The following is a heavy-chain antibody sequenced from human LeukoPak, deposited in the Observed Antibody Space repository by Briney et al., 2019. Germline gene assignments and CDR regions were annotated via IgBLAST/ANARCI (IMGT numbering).Heavy chain of an antibody. V-gene: IGHV4-4*07. D-gene: IGHD3-22*01. CDR3: ARANYDGSDY. J-gene: IGHJ4*02. CDR2: IYTSGTT. CDR1: GGSISSYD. Sequence: SETLSLTCTVPGGSISSYDWSWLRQPDGKGVEWIGRIYTSGTTNYNPSLKSRVTMSVDTSKTQFSLKMRAVTAADTAVYYCARANYDGSDYWGQGTLVTVSS.